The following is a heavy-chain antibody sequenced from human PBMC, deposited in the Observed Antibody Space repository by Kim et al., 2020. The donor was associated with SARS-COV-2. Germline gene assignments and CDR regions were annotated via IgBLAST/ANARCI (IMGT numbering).Heavy chain of an antibody. CDR3: ASLMVRGVIIGYYGMDV. CDR2: IYYSGST. D-gene: IGHD3-10*01. CDR1: GGSISSSSYY. V-gene: IGHV4-39*01. J-gene: IGHJ6*02. Sequence: SETLSLTCTVSGGSISSSSYYWGWIRQPPGKGLEWIGSIYYSGSTYYNPSLKSRVTISVDTSKNQFSLKLSSVTAADTAVYYCASLMVRGVIIGYYGMDVWGQGTTVTVSS.